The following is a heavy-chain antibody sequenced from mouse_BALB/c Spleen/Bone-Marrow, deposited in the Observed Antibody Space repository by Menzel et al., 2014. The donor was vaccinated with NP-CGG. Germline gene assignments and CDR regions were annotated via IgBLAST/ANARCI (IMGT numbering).Heavy chain of an antibody. CDR2: IDPSDSET. V-gene: IGHV1-69*02. Sequence: QVQLQQSGAELVKPGAPVKLSCEASGYTFTSYWMNWVKQRPGRGLEWIGRIDPSDSETHYNQKFKDKATLTVDKSSSTAYIQLSSLTSEDSAVYYCARNRVYFDYWGQGTTLTVSS. CDR3: ARNRVYFDY. CDR1: GYTFTSYW. J-gene: IGHJ2*01.